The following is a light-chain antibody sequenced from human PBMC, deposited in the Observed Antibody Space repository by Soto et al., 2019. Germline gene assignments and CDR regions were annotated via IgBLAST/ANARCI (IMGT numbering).Light chain of an antibody. CDR3: QQYSAYPLS. CDR1: QSFRGL. CDR2: GAS. V-gene: IGKV3-20*01. J-gene: IGKJ4*01. Sequence: EVVLTQSPVTLSLSPGERATLSCRASQSFRGLLAWYQQKPGQAPILLIYGASSRATATPDRFRGSGSGTDFTLTINRLEPEDFALYYCQQYSAYPLSFGGGTKVEIK.